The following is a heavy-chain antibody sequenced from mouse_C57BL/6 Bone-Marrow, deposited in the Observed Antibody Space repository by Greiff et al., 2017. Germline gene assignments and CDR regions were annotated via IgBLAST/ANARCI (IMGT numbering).Heavy chain of an antibody. Sequence: QVQLQQSGAELVRPGASVTLSCKASGYTFTDYEMHWVKQTPVHGLEWIGAIDPETGGTAYNQKFKGKAILTADKSSSTAYMERRSLTSEDSAVYYCTRNEMDYWGQGTSVTVSS. J-gene: IGHJ4*01. V-gene: IGHV1-15*01. CDR1: GYTFTDYE. CDR3: TRNEMDY. CDR2: IDPETGGT.